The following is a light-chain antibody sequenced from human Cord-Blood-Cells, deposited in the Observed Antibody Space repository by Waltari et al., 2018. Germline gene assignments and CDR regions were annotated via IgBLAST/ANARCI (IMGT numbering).Light chain of an antibody. CDR2: KDS. CDR1: AFPKHY. Sequence: SYELPHPPSLSVSPGQTARITCSGDAFPKHYAYWYQQKPGQAPVLGIYKDSERPSGIPERFSGSSSGTTVTLTISGVQAEDEADYYCQSADSSGTYRVFGGGTKLTVL. J-gene: IGLJ3*02. V-gene: IGLV3-25*03. CDR3: QSADSSGTYRV.